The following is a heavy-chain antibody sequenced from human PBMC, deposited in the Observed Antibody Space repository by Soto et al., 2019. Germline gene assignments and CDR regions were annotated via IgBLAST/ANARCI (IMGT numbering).Heavy chain of an antibody. CDR1: GFTFSSYS. CDR3: ARDPYDYDDTSGYYRH. CDR2: ISSSSSYI. V-gene: IGHV3-21*01. Sequence: PGGSLRLSCAASGFTFSSYSMNWVRQAPGKGLEWVSSISSSSSYIYYADSVKGRFTISRDNAKNSLYLQMNSLRDEDTAVYYCARDPYDYDDTSGYYRHWGQGTLVTVSS. J-gene: IGHJ4*02. D-gene: IGHD3-22*01.